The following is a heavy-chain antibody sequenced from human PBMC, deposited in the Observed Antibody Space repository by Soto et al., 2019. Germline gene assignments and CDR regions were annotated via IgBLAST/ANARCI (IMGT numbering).Heavy chain of an antibody. D-gene: IGHD2-8*01. J-gene: IGHJ4*02. CDR3: AREYCTNGVCYAYFDY. V-gene: IGHV1-46*03. CDR1: GYTFTAYY. CDR2: INPTPGST. Sequence: ASVKVSCKASGYTFTAYYMHWLRQAPGQGLEWMGIINPTPGSTNYAQKFQGRITVTSDTSASTVYMELSSLRSEDTAVYYCAREYCTNGVCYAYFDYWGQGTLVTVSS.